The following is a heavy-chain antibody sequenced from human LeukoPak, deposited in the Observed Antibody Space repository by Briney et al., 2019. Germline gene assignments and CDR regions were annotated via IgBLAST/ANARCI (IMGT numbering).Heavy chain of an antibody. Sequence: ASVKVSCRASGGTFSSYAISWVRQAPGQGLEWMGGIIPIFATANYAQKFQGRVTITRDTSASTAYMELSSLRSEDTAVYYCARAKDMTTVTAPGYWGQGTLVTVSS. CDR2: IIPIFATA. CDR1: GGTFSSYA. D-gene: IGHD4-17*01. J-gene: IGHJ4*02. CDR3: ARAKDMTTVTAPGY. V-gene: IGHV1-69*05.